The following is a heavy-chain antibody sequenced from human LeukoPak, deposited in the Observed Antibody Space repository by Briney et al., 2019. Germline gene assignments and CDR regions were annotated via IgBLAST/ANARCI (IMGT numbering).Heavy chain of an antibody. CDR3: AREGRFFYFDS. CDR1: GFTFSDYY. Sequence: GGSLRLSCAASGFTFSDYYMSWIRQAPGKGLEWVSYISSSSGYIKYADSVKGRFTISRDNAKKSLYLHMNSLRAEDTAAYYCAREGRFFYFDSWGQGTLVTVSS. J-gene: IGHJ4*02. D-gene: IGHD3-3*01. V-gene: IGHV3-11*06. CDR2: ISSSSGYI.